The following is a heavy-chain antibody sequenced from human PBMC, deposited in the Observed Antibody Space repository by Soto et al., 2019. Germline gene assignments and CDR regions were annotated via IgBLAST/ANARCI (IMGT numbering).Heavy chain of an antibody. D-gene: IGHD5-12*01. CDR3: ARRAAGGGYVFGD. CDR1: GCSISTFY. V-gene: IGHV4-59*01. CDR2: IYYNGGT. J-gene: IGHJ4*02. Sequence: PXETLSLTCTVSGCSISTFYWSWIRQPPGKGLEWIGHIYYNGGTEYNPSLKSRLTISVDTSRNQFSLKLSSVTAADTAVYYCARRAAGGGYVFGDWGQGTLVTVSS.